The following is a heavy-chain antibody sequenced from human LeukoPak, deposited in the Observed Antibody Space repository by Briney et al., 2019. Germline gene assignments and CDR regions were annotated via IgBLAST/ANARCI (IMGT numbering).Heavy chain of an antibody. Sequence: GGSLRLSCAASGFSLSSYAMHWVRQAPGKGLEWVAVISYDGSNKYYADSVKGRFTISRDNSKNTLYLQMNSLRAEDTAVYYCARDYKVSLDYWGQGTLVTVSS. V-gene: IGHV3-30*04. CDR2: ISYDGSNK. J-gene: IGHJ4*02. D-gene: IGHD1-1*01. CDR1: GFSLSSYA. CDR3: ARDYKVSLDY.